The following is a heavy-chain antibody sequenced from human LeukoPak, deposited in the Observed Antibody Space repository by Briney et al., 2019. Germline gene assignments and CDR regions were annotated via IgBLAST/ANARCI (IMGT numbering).Heavy chain of an antibody. CDR1: GYSISSGYY. J-gene: IGHJ5*02. CDR2: IYYSGST. V-gene: IGHV4-38-2*02. D-gene: IGHD3-10*01. Sequence: SETLSLTCTVSGYSISSGYYWGWIRQPPGKGLEWIGYIYYSGSTYYNPSLKSRVTISVDTSKNQFSLKLSSVTAADTAVYYCARVLLRRRSGSYYSRGEERWFDPWGQGTLVTVSS. CDR3: ARVLLRRRSGSYYSRGEERWFDP.